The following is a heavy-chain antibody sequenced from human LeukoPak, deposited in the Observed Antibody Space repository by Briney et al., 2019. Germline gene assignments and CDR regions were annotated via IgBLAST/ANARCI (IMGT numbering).Heavy chain of an antibody. J-gene: IGHJ4*02. V-gene: IGHV4-59*01. CDR2: ISYSGST. CDR1: GGSISSYY. D-gene: IGHD3-22*01. CDR3: ARSSSAHYYDSSGYLPSHFDC. Sequence: SETLSLTCTVSGGSISSYYWSWIRHPPGKRLEWLGYISYSGSTNYNPSLKSRVTISVDTSKNQFSLKLSSVTAADTAVYYCARSSSAHYYDSSGYLPSHFDCWGQGTLVTVSS.